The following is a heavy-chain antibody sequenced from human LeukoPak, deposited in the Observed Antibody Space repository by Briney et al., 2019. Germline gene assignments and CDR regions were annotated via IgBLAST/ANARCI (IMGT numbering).Heavy chain of an antibody. Sequence: GGSLRLSCAASGFPFSSSAMSWVRLAPGKGLEWVSYIGSSGTTIYYADSVKGRFTISRDNAKKSLYLQMHSLRAEDTAVYYCARDPIPAAMGTPFFDDWGQGTLVTVSS. CDR3: ARDPIPAAMGTPFFDD. J-gene: IGHJ4*02. V-gene: IGHV3-48*03. CDR1: GFPFSSSA. CDR2: IGSSGTTI. D-gene: IGHD2-2*01.